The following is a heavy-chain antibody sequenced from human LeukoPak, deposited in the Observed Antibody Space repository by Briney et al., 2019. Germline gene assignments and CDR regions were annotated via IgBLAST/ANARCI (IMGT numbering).Heavy chain of an antibody. Sequence: GGSLRLSCAASGFTFSSYGMHWVRQAPGKGLEWVAFIRYDGSNKYYADSVKGRFTISRDNSKNTLYLQMNSLRAEDTAVYYCAKNKYQLPVIYFQHWGQGTLVTVSS. CDR3: AKNKYQLPVIYFQH. J-gene: IGHJ1*01. CDR2: IRYDGSNK. D-gene: IGHD2-2*01. V-gene: IGHV3-30*02. CDR1: GFTFSSYG.